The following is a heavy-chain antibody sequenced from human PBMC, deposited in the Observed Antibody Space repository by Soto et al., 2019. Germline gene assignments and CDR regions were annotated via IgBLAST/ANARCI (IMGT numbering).Heavy chain of an antibody. Sequence: QVQLVESGGGVVQPGRSLRLSCAASGFTFSSYAMHWVRRAPGKGLEWMAVMSYDGSNKYYADSVKGRFTISRDNSKNTLYQKMNSLSPEDTALYYCARDGGAYWGQGTLVIVSS. CDR2: MSYDGSNK. V-gene: IGHV3-30-3*01. CDR1: GFTFSSYA. J-gene: IGHJ4*02. D-gene: IGHD3-16*01. CDR3: ARDGGAY.